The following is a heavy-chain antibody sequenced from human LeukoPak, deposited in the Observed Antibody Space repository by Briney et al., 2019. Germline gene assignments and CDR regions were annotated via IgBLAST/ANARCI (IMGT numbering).Heavy chain of an antibody. Sequence: SETLSLTCTVSGGSISSGSYYWSWIRQPPGKGLEWIGYIYYSGSTYYNPSLKSRVTISVDTSKNQFSLKLSSVTAADTAVYYCARDPKPTIFGVASFDYWGQGTLVTVSS. CDR3: ARDPKPTIFGVASFDY. CDR2: IYYSGST. D-gene: IGHD3-3*01. V-gene: IGHV4-30-4*08. CDR1: GGSISSGSYY. J-gene: IGHJ4*02.